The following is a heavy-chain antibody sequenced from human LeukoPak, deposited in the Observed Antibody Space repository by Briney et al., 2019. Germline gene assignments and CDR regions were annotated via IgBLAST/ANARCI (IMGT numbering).Heavy chain of an antibody. CDR2: IYHSGRT. V-gene: IGHV4-38-2*01. CDR3: ARQTGYCSSTSCYTKNDAFDI. J-gene: IGHJ3*02. Sequence: SETLSLTCAVSGYSISSGYYWGWIRQPPGKGLEWIGSIYHSGRTYYNPSLKIRVPISVNTSKNQFSLKLSTVTAADTAVYYCARQTGYCSSTSCYTKNDAFDIWGQGTMVTVSS. D-gene: IGHD2-2*02. CDR1: GYSISSGYY.